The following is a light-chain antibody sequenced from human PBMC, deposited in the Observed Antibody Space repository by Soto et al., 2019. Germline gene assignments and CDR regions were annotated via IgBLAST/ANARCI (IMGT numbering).Light chain of an antibody. J-gene: IGKJ1*01. CDR1: QSVSSN. CDR2: GAS. V-gene: IGKV3-20*01. Sequence: EVGMTQSPATLSVSPGERATLSCRASQSVSSNLAWYQQKPGQTPRLLIYGASRRATGIPDRFSGSASGTDFTLTISRLEPEDFAVYYCQQYSSSRTFGQGTKVDI. CDR3: QQYSSSRT.